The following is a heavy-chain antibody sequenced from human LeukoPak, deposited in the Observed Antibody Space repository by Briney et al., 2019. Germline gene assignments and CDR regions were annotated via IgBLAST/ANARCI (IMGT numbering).Heavy chain of an antibody. J-gene: IGHJ4*02. CDR2: LSGSGGNT. CDR1: GFTFSSYA. D-gene: IGHD4-17*01. Sequence: GGSLRLSCAASGFTFSSYAMTWVRQAPGKGLDWVSSLSGSGGNTYYADSVQGRFTISRDNSKNTLYLEMNSLRAEDTAIYYCAKEALLSYGDYTYVEYWGQGTLVTVSS. CDR3: AKEALLSYGDYTYVEY. V-gene: IGHV3-23*01.